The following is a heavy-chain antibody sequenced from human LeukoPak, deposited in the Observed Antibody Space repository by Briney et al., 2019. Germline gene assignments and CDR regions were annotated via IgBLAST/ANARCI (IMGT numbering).Heavy chain of an antibody. D-gene: IGHD1-26*01. V-gene: IGHV4-59*08. CDR2: MYYCGCT. CDR1: GGSISCNN. CDR3: VRRSTYHLFDD. Sequence: SETLSPSCTAPGGSISCNNCSWIRQPPGKGLEWIGYMYYCGCTNYNPSLKSRVTISVDMSKNQFSLKLSSLTAGDTAVYYCVRRSTYHLFDDWGQGTLVTVSS. J-gene: IGHJ4*02.